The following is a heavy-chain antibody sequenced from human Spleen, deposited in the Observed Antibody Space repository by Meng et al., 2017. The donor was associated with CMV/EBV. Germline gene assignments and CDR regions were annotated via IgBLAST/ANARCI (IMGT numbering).Heavy chain of an antibody. CDR1: GGSFSGYY. D-gene: IGHD3-3*01. J-gene: IGHJ4*02. Sequence: SETLSLTCAVYGGSFSGYYWSWIRQPPGKGLEWIGEINHSGSTNYNPSLKSRVTISVDTSKNQFSLKLSSVTAADTAVYYCARKSLGVTIFGVVIKGGYFDYWGQGTLVTVSS. V-gene: IGHV4-34*01. CDR2: INHSGST. CDR3: ARKSLGVTIFGVVIKGGYFDY.